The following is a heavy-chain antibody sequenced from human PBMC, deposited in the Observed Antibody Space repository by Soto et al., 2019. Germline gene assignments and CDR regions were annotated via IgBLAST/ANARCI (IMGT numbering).Heavy chain of an antibody. D-gene: IGHD3-16*01. J-gene: IGHJ6*01. CDR3: ARGWGWDGSYYYYYGIDG. CDR2: IDWDDDK. CDR1: GFSLSTSGMC. Sequence: SGPTLVNPTQTPTLTCTFPGFSLSTSGMCVSWIRQPPGKALEWLALIDWDDDKYYSTSLKTRLTISKDTSKNQVVLTMTNMDRVYTATYYCARGWGWDGSYYYYYGIDGWGQWTTVAV. V-gene: IGHV2-70*01.